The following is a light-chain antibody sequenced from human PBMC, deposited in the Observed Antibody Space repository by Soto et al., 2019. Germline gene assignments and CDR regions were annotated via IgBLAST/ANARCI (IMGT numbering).Light chain of an antibody. CDR1: SYNIGSNY. CDR3: AAWDDSLSGWV. Sequence: QSVLTQPPSASGTPGQRVTISCSGSSYNIGSNYVYWHQQFPGTAPRLLIYRNNQRPSGVPDRLSGSKSGTSASLAISGLRSEDEADYYCAAWDDSLSGWVFGGGTKLTVL. V-gene: IGLV1-47*01. CDR2: RNN. J-gene: IGLJ3*02.